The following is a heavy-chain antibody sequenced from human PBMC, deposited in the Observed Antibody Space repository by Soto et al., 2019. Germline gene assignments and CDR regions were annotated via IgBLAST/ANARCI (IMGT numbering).Heavy chain of an antibody. Sequence: GASVKVSCKASGFTFTSSAVQWVRQARGQRLEWIGWIVVGSGNTNYARKFQERVTITRDMSTSRAYMELSRRRSEDTAVYCCAASSKCLPSGAFNIGGKGTMVTVPS. J-gene: IGHJ3*02. CDR3: AASSKCLPSGAFNI. D-gene: IGHD3-10*01. CDR1: GFTFTSSA. CDR2: IVVGSGNT. V-gene: IGHV1-58*01.